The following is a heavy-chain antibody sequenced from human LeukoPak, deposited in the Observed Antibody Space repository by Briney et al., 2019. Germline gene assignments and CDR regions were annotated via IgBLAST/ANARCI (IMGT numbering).Heavy chain of an antibody. Sequence: GGSLRLSCAASGFTVSSNYMSWVRQAPGKGLVWVSFIYSGDSTYYADSVKGRFTISRDNSKNTLYLQMNSLRAEDTAVYYCASTYYDFWSGYQYYYYYGMDVWGQGTTVTVSS. V-gene: IGHV3-53*01. J-gene: IGHJ6*02. CDR2: IYSGDST. CDR3: ASTYYDFWSGYQYYYYYGMDV. D-gene: IGHD3-3*01. CDR1: GFTVSSNY.